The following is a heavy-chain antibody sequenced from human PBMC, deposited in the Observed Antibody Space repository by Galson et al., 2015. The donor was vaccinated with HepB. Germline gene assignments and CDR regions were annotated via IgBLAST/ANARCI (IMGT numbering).Heavy chain of an antibody. J-gene: IGHJ4*02. Sequence: SLRLSCAASGFTFSSYWMHWVRQAPGKGLVWVSRIDSDGSTTNYADSVKGRFTISRDNAKNTLFLQMNSLRAEDTAVYYCARGGSRPIDYWGQGTLVTVSS. V-gene: IGHV3-74*01. CDR2: IDSDGSTT. CDR3: ARGGSRPIDY. CDR1: GFTFSSYW. D-gene: IGHD5-12*01.